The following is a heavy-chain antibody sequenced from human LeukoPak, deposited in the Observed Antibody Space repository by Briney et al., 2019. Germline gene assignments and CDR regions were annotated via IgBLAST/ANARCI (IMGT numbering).Heavy chain of an antibody. D-gene: IGHD5-24*01. CDR2: VTGPADTT. Sequence: GGSLRLSCAASGFTFNNYAMNWVRQAPGKGLEWVAAVTGPADTTYYAHSVKGRFTMSRDSFKDTVYLQMNRLGAEDTALYYCAKGAAIDHWGQGTLVTASS. CDR3: AKGAAIDH. CDR1: GFTFNNYA. V-gene: IGHV3-23*01. J-gene: IGHJ4*02.